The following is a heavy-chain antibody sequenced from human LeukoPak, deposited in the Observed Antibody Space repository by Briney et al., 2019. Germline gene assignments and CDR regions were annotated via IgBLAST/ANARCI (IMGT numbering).Heavy chain of an antibody. CDR3: VRSTGYFYYGMDV. CDR1: GFIFNNYP. CDR2: ISGGGDP. D-gene: IGHD3-9*01. Sequence: GGSLRLSCAASGFIFNNYPIYWFPPAPGEGLEGVSVISGGGDPTYADSVKGRFTISRDNSRNTVYLQMDNLRAEDMAVYYCVRSTGYFYYGMDVWGQGTTVTVS. V-gene: IGHV3-23*01. J-gene: IGHJ6*02.